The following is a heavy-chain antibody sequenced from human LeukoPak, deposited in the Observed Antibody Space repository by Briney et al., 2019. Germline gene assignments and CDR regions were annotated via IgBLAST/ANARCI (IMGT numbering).Heavy chain of an antibody. CDR2: IISSSSYK. CDR1: GFTFSSYS. V-gene: IGHV3-21*01. Sequence: PGGSLRLSCAASGFTFSSYSMNWVRQAPGKGLEWVSSIISSSSYKYYADSVKGRFTISRDNAKNSLYLQINSLRAEDTAVYYCANTARGSYGYYYYMDVWGKGTTVTVYS. D-gene: IGHD1-26*01. J-gene: IGHJ6*03. CDR3: ANTARGSYGYYYYMDV.